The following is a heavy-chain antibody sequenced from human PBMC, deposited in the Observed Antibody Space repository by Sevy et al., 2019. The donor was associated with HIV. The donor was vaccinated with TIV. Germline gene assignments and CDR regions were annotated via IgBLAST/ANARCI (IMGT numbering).Heavy chain of an antibody. D-gene: IGHD3-10*01. CDR1: GFTFSSYG. CDR2: ISYAGSNE. J-gene: IGHJ4*02. V-gene: IGHV3-30*18. CDR3: AKDVRGGPAIRMGDH. Sequence: GGSLRLSCVASGFTFSSYGMHWVRQAPGKGLECVALISYAGSNEYYADSVKGRFTISRDNSRNTLHLQMSGLRTGDTAVYYCAKDVRGGPAIRMGDHWGQGTLVTVSS.